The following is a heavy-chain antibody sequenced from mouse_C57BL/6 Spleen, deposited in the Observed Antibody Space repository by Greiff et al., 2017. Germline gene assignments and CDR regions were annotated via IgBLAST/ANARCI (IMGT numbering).Heavy chain of an antibody. Sequence: EVQLVESGGGLVRPGGSLKLSCAASGFTFSSYAMSWVRQTPEKRLEWVATISRDNAKNNLYLQLSHLKSEDTAMYYCARDPGYYSYYFDDWGQGTTLTVSS. V-gene: IGHV5-4*01. D-gene: IGHD2-3*01. CDR1: GFTFSSYA. CDR3: ARDPGYYSYYFDD. J-gene: IGHJ2*01.